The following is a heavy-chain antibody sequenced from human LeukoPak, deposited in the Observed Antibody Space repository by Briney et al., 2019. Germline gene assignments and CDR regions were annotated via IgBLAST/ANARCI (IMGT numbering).Heavy chain of an antibody. V-gene: IGHV4-4*07. CDR2: IYTSGST. CDR1: GGSISSYY. D-gene: IGHD2-2*01. CDR3: ARTPGAYCSSTSCQYYYYYYMDV. J-gene: IGHJ6*03. Sequence: SETLSLTCTVSGGSISSYYWSWIRQPAGKGLEWIGRIYTSGSTNYNPSLKSRVTMSVDTSKNQFSLKLSSVTAADTAVYYCARTPGAYCSSTSCQYYYYYYMDVWGKGTTVTVSS.